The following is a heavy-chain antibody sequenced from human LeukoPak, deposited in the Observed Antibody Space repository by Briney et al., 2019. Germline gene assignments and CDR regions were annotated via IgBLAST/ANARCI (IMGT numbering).Heavy chain of an antibody. J-gene: IGHJ4*02. CDR2: ISYDGSNK. Sequence: GGSLRLSCAASGFTFSSYAMHWVRQAPGKGLGWVAVISYDGSNKYYADSVKGRFTISRDNSKNTLYLQMNSLRAEDTAVYYCARDPRLVGATILDYWGQGTLVTVSS. CDR3: ARDPRLVGATILDY. CDR1: GFTFSSYA. V-gene: IGHV3-30-3*01. D-gene: IGHD1-26*01.